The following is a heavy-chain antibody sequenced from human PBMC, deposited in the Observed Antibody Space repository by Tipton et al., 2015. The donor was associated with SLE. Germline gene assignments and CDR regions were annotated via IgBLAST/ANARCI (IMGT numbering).Heavy chain of an antibody. CDR3: ARGKGGAFFDY. CDR2: INHSGNT. J-gene: IGHJ4*02. V-gene: IGHV4-34*01. D-gene: IGHD1-26*01. Sequence: TLSLICAVYGGSFSGYYWSWIRQPPGKGLEWIGEINHSGNTNQNPSLKSRVTISVDTSKNQFSLKVSSVTAADTALYYCARGKGGAFFDYWGQGTLVTVSS. CDR1: GGSFSGYY.